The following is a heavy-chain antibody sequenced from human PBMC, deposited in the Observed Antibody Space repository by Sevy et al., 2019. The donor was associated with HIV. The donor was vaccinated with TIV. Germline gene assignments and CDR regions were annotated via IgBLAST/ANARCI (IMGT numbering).Heavy chain of an antibody. CDR3: ARGNQGVPAAIHDWFDP. Sequence: ASVKVSCKTSGGIFSNYVMHWVLQAPGQGLEWMGGFIPIFGKTKYAQKFQGRVTLTADESTGTAYMELSSLTSEDTAVYFCARGNQGVPAAIHDWFDPWGQGTLVTVSS. D-gene: IGHD2-2*01. V-gene: IGHV1-69*13. J-gene: IGHJ5*02. CDR1: GGIFSNYV. CDR2: FIPIFGKT.